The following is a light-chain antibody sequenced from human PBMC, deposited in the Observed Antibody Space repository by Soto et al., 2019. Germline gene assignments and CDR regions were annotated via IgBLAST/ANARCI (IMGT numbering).Light chain of an antibody. CDR2: DVS. CDR1: SSDVGGYNY. CDR3: SSYTSSTVV. Sequence: QSALTQPASVSGSPGQSITISCTGTSSDVGGYNYVSWYQQHPGKAPKLMIYDVSNRPSGVSSRFSGSKSGNTASLTISGLQAEDEDDYYCSSYTSSTVVFGAGTKLTVL. V-gene: IGLV2-14*01. J-gene: IGLJ2*01.